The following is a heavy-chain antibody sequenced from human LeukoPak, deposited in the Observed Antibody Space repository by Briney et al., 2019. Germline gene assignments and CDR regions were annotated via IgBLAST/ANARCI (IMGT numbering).Heavy chain of an antibody. D-gene: IGHD3-22*01. J-gene: IGHJ4*02. CDR3: ASGVYYDSSGYSFEY. Sequence: ASVKVSFKASGGTFSSYGISWVRQAPGQGLEWMGGIIPIFGTANYAQKFQGRVTITADESTSTAYMELSSLRSEDTAVYYCASGVYYDSSGYSFEYWGQGTLVTVSS. CDR2: IIPIFGTA. CDR1: GGTFSSYG. V-gene: IGHV1-69*13.